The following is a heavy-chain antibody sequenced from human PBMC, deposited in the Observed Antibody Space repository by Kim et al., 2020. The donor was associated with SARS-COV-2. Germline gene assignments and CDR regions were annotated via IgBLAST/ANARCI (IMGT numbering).Heavy chain of an antibody. J-gene: IGHJ3*02. CDR3: AKRFWVSYSGYDLGDAFDI. CDR1: GFTFSSYA. Sequence: GGSLRLSCAASGFTFSSYAMSWVRQPQGKGLEWVSAISGSGVTNSYPDSLRGRFTISRDNSKTTLYLQMNSLRAEDTAVYYCAKRFWVSYSGYDLGDAFDIWGQGTMVTVSS. V-gene: IGHV3-23*01. D-gene: IGHD5-12*01. CDR2: ISGSGVTN.